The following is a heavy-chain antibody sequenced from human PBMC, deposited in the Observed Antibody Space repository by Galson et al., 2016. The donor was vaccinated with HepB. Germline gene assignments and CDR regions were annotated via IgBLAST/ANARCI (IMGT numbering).Heavy chain of an antibody. D-gene: IGHD4-17*01. CDR3: ARPFYGEYYYFDY. V-gene: IGHV1-46*01. CDR2: INPSGGGT. CDR1: RYTFTTYW. Sequence: SVKVSCKASRYTFTTYWMHWVRQAPGQGLEWVGVINPSGGGTSYAQKFQGRVSMTSDTSTSTVYMQLISLRSEDMAVYYCARPFYGEYYYFDYWGQGTLVIVSS. J-gene: IGHJ4*02.